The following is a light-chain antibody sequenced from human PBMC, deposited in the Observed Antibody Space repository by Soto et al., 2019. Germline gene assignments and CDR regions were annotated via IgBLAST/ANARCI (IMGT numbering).Light chain of an antibody. CDR1: QSLGSW. V-gene: IGKV1-5*01. J-gene: IGKJ4*01. CDR3: QQYKSYPLT. Sequence: DIPMTQSPSTLSAFVGDRVTITCRASQSLGSWLAWYQRKPGKVPKLLIHDAFSLTSGVPSRFSGSGSGTEFTLTVSSLQPDDFATYSCQQYKSYPLTFGGGTKVEIK. CDR2: DAF.